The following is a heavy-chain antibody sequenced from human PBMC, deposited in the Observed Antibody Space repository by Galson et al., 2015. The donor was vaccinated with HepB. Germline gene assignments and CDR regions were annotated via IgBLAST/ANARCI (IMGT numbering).Heavy chain of an antibody. CDR2: MNPNSGNT. J-gene: IGHJ4*02. D-gene: IGHD3-16*02. CDR3: ARVSRWMITFGGVITYDY. V-gene: IGHV1-8*01. CDR1: GSTFTSYD. Sequence: SVKVSCKASGSTFTSYDINWVRQATGQGLEWMGWMNPNSGNTGYAQKFQGRVTMTRNTSISTAYMELSSLRSEDTAVYYCARVSRWMITFGGVITYDYWGQGTLVTVSS.